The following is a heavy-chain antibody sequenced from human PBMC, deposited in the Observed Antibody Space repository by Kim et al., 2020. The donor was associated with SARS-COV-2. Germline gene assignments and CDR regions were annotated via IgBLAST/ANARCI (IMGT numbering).Heavy chain of an antibody. J-gene: IGHJ6*02. CDR1: GFTFDDYA. V-gene: IGHV3-9*01. CDR3: AKDIGRYYYYGMDV. CDR2: ISWNSGSI. Sequence: LRLSCAASGFTFDDYAMHWVRQAPGKGLEWVSGISWNSGSIGYADSVKGRFTISRDNAKNSLYLQMNSLRAEDTALYYCAKDIGRYYYYGMDVWGQGTTVTVSS.